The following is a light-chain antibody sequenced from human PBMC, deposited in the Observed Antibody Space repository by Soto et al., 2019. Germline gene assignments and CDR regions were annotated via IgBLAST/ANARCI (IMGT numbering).Light chain of an antibody. CDR3: HQRQSWPRT. Sequence: EIVLTQSPGTLSLSPGERATLSCRASQTISNTFLAWYQQRPGQAPRLLIYGASGRAAGIPDRFSGSGSGTDFTLSISRLEPEDFAVYYCHQRQSWPRTFGQGTTVDIK. CDR2: GAS. V-gene: IGKV3-20*01. CDR1: QTISNTF. J-gene: IGKJ1*01.